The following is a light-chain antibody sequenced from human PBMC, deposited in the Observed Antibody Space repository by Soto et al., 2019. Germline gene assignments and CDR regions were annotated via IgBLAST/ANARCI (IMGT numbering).Light chain of an antibody. J-gene: IGKJ2*01. V-gene: IGKV1-5*03. CDR2: KVS. CDR3: QQYNDYSFT. Sequence: DIQMTKSPSTLSASVGDRVTITCRASQTSSTWLAWYQQKPGKAPKLLIYKVSSLDSGVPSRFSGSGSGTDFTLTISSLQPDDCATYYCQQYNDYSFTFGQGTKLEIK. CDR1: QTSSTW.